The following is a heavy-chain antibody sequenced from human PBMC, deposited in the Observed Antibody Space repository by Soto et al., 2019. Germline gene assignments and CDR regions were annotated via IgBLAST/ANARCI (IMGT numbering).Heavy chain of an antibody. D-gene: IGHD2-2*01. Sequence: GASVKVSCKASGGTFSSYAISWVRQAPGQGLEWMGGIIPIFGTANYAQKFQGRVTITADESTSTAYMELSSLRSEDTAVYYCARPQRVVVPAASYYYYGMDVWGQGTTVTVSS. CDR2: IIPIFGTA. CDR3: ARPQRVVVPAASYYYYGMDV. V-gene: IGHV1-69*13. J-gene: IGHJ6*02. CDR1: GGTFSSYA.